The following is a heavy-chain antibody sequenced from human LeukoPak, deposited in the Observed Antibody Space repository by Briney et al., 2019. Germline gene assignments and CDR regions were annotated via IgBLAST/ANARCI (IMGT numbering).Heavy chain of an antibody. Sequence: GASVKVSCKASGYTFTGYYMHWVRQAPGQGLEWMRRINPNSSGTNYAQKFQGRVTMTRDTSISTAYMELSRLRSDGTAVYYCARDRRRIAAAGTNYYYYMDVWGKGTTVTVSS. J-gene: IGHJ6*03. CDR3: ARDRRRIAAAGTNYYYYMDV. D-gene: IGHD6-13*01. CDR1: GYTFTGYY. CDR2: INPNSSGT. V-gene: IGHV1-2*06.